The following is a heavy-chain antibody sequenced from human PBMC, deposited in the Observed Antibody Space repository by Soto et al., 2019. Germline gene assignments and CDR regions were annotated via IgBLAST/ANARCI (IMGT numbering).Heavy chain of an antibody. D-gene: IGHD4-17*01. CDR2: IYYSGST. J-gene: IGHJ4*02. Sequence: SETLSLTCTVSGGPISSYYWSWIRQPPGKGLEWIGYIYYSGSTNYNPSLKSRVTISVDTSKNQFSLKLSSVTAADTAVYYCARGEGYGDKPVDYWGQGTLVTVPQ. V-gene: IGHV4-59*01. CDR3: ARGEGYGDKPVDY. CDR1: GGPISSYY.